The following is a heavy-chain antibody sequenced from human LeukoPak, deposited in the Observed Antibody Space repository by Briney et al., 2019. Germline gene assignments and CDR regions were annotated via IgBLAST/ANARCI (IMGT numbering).Heavy chain of an antibody. V-gene: IGHV4-31*03. Sequence: SQTLSLTCTVSGGSISSGGYYWSWIRQHPGKGLEWIGYISYSGSTYYNPSLKSRVTISVDTSKNQFSLKLTSVTAADTAVYYCARGPYCSSTSCYVGWFDPWGQGTLVTVSS. CDR1: GGSISSGGYY. J-gene: IGHJ5*02. D-gene: IGHD2-2*01. CDR3: ARGPYCSSTSCYVGWFDP. CDR2: ISYSGST.